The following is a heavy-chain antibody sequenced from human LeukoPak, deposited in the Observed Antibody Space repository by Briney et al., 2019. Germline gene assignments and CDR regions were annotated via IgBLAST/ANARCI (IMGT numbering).Heavy chain of an antibody. J-gene: IGHJ4*02. D-gene: IGHD3-10*01. V-gene: IGHV3-21*01. CDR1: GFTFSSYS. Sequence: KTGGSLRLSCAASGFTFSSYSMNWVRQAPGKGLEWVSSISSSSSYIYHADSVKGRFTISRDNAKSSLYLQMNSLRAEDTAVYYCARDRHHRFGELFPWGQGTRVTVSS. CDR2: ISSSSSYI. CDR3: ARDRHHRFGELFP.